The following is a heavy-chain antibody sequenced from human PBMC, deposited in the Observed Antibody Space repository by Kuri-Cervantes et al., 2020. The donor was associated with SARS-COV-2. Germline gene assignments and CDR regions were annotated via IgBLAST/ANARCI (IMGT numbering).Heavy chain of an antibody. D-gene: IGHD3-3*01. V-gene: IGHV1-69*10. CDR1: GGTFSSYA. CDR2: IIPIFGIA. J-gene: IGHJ5*02. Sequence: SVKVSCKASGGTFSSYAISWVRQAPGQGLEWMGGIIPIFGIANYAQKFQGRVTITADKSTSTAYMELSRLRSDDTAVYYCARADDFWSGYYGWFDPWGQGTLVTVSS. CDR3: ARADDFWSGYYGWFDP.